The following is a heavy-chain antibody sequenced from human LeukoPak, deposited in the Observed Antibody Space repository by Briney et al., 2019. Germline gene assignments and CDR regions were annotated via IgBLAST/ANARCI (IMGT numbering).Heavy chain of an antibody. CDR1: GFTVSSSY. Sequence: PGGSLRLSCAASGFTVSSSYMNWVRQAPGKGLEWVSLIFSGGGTYYADSVKGRFTISRDNSKNTLFLQMNSLRAEDTAVYYCAGGGVVYPDSFDIWGRGTMVTVSS. CDR2: IFSGGGT. D-gene: IGHD2-15*01. V-gene: IGHV3-66*01. CDR3: AGGGVVYPDSFDI. J-gene: IGHJ3*02.